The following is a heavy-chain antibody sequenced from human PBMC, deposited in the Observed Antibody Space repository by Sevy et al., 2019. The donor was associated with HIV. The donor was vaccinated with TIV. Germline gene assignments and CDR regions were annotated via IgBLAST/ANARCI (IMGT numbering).Heavy chain of an antibody. J-gene: IGHJ4*02. V-gene: IGHV1-18*01. Sequence: ASVKVSCKASGYTFTSYGISWVRQAPGQGLEWMGWISAYNGNTNYAQKLQGRVTMTTDTSTSTAYMELRSLRSDDTAVYYCARVADIFGVVIMDYWGQGTLVTVSS. CDR3: ARVADIFGVVIMDY. CDR1: GYTFTSYG. D-gene: IGHD3-3*01. CDR2: ISAYNGNT.